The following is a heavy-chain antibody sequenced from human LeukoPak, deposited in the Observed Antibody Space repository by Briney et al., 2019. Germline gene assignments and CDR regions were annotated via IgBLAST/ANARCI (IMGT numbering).Heavy chain of an antibody. Sequence: GGSLRLSRAASGFAFSFYAMSWLRQPPGKRLEWVSTINANSGTTSYAASVRGRFTISRDNSKNTLYLQVNSLRADDTAVYYCAKPISGGLAVTADWFDPWGQGTLVVVSS. CDR2: INANSGTT. CDR1: GFAFSFYA. J-gene: IGHJ5*01. V-gene: IGHV3-23*01. CDR3: AKPISGGLAVTADWFDP. D-gene: IGHD6-19*01.